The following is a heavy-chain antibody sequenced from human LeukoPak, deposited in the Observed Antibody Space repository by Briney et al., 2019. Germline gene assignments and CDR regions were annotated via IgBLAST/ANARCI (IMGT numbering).Heavy chain of an antibody. V-gene: IGHV4-31*03. CDR3: ARDGIAAAGMGVDP. D-gene: IGHD6-13*01. CDR1: GGSISSGGYY. CDR2: IYYSGRT. J-gene: IGHJ5*02. Sequence: SQTLSLTCTVSGGSISSGGYYWSWIRQHPGKGLEWIGYIYYSGRTYYNPSLKSRVTISVDTPKNQFSLKLSSVTAADTAVYYCARDGIAAAGMGVDPWGQGTLVTVSS.